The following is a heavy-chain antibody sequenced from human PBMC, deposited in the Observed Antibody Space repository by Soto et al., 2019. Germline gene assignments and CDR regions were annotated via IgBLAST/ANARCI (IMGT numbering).Heavy chain of an antibody. CDR1: GCSISGYY. CDR2: IYYRGST. D-gene: IGHD6-13*01. Sequence: XETLSLTCTVAGCSISGYYWSWIRQAPGKGLDYIGYIYYRGSTNYNPSLKSRVTMSVDTSRNQFSLKVNSVTAADTAVYYCARQQLLPFYYSLDVWGQGTTVTVSS. CDR3: ARQQLLPFYYSLDV. J-gene: IGHJ6*02. V-gene: IGHV4-59*01.